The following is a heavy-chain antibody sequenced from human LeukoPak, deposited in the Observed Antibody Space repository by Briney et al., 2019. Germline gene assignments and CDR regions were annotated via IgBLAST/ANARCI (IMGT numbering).Heavy chain of an antibody. J-gene: IGHJ2*01. Sequence: SETLSLTCTVSGGSINSGGYYWSWIRQPPGKGLEWIGYIYYSGSTNYNPSLKSRVTISVDTSKNQFSLKLSSVTAADTAVYYCARHIISSSWYFDLWGRGTLVTVSS. CDR3: ARHIISSSWYFDL. CDR2: IYYSGST. V-gene: IGHV4-61*08. D-gene: IGHD6-13*01. CDR1: GGSINSGGYY.